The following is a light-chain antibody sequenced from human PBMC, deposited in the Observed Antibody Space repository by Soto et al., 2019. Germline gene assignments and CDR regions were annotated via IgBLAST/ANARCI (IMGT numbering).Light chain of an antibody. CDR3: QQYATSPFT. J-gene: IGKJ3*01. CDR1: QSVGSSY. CDR2: GAS. Sequence: EIVLTQSPGTLSLSPGERATLSCRASQSVGSSYLAWYQQKPGQASRVLIYGASSRATGIPDRFSGSGSGTDFTLTISRLEPEDFAVYYCQQYATSPFTFGPGTKVDIK. V-gene: IGKV3-20*01.